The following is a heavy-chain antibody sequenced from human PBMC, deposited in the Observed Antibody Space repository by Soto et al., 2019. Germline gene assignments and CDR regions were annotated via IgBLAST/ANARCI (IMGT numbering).Heavy chain of an antibody. CDR1: GGAFKSYV. CDR3: ARGLTGYSAVFHYYYAIDV. V-gene: IGHV1-69*01. Sequence: QVQLVQSGAEVKKPASSVKVSCKASGGAFKSYVFSWVRQAPGQGLEWMGGFIPLFGTPNYAQKFQGRVTITSDGSTSTVYMEMSSLTSEDSAVYYCARGLTGYSAVFHYYYAIDVWGQGTTVTVSS. D-gene: IGHD7-27*01. CDR2: FIPLFGTP. J-gene: IGHJ6*02.